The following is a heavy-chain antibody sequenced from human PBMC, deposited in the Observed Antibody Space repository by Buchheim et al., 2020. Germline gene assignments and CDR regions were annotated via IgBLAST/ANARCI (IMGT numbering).Heavy chain of an antibody. D-gene: IGHD1-26*01. CDR3: ARDRGSYGDLYYFDY. J-gene: IGHJ4*02. CDR1: GGSISSYY. Sequence: QVQLQESGPGLVKPSETLSLPCTVSGGSISSYYWSWIRQPPGKGLEWIGYIYYSGSTNYNPSLKSRVTISVDTSKNQFSLKLSSVTAADTAVYYCARDRGSYGDLYYFDYWGQGTL. V-gene: IGHV4-59*01. CDR2: IYYSGST.